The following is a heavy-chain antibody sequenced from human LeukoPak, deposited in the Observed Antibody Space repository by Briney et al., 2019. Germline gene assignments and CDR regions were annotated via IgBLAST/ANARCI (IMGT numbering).Heavy chain of an antibody. CDR3: AKPALQYYDSSGYHPDWYFDL. CDR1: GFSISRYT. CDR2: ISGNGAKT. V-gene: IGHV3-23*01. D-gene: IGHD3-22*01. Sequence: GGSLRLSCEGSGFSISRYTMSWVRQAPGKGLEWVSAISGNGAKTYYPGSVKGRFTLSSDNSKNALYLQLTSLSPEDTAVYYCAKPALQYYDSSGYHPDWYFDLWGRGTLVTVS. J-gene: IGHJ2*01.